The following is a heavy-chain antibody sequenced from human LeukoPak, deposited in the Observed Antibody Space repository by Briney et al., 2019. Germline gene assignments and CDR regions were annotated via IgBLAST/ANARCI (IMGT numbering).Heavy chain of an antibody. V-gene: IGHV3-21*04. J-gene: IGHJ4*02. Sequence: GGSLRLSCAASGFTFSSYSMNWVRQAPGKGLEWVSSISSSSSYIYYADSVKGRFTISRDNSKNTLYLQMNSLRAEDTAVYYCAKEEDIAAAGTLDYWGQGTLVTVSS. CDR2: ISSSSSYI. CDR3: AKEEDIAAAGTLDY. CDR1: GFTFSSYS. D-gene: IGHD6-13*01.